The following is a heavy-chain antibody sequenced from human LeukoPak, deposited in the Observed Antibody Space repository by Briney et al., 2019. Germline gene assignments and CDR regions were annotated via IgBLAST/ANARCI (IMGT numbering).Heavy chain of an antibody. J-gene: IGHJ4*02. CDR2: VYYSGST. CDR3: ARHPGRFYFDY. D-gene: IGHD3-10*01. V-gene: IGHV4-39*01. CDR1: GGSISSSSYY. Sequence: SETLSLTCTVSGGSISSSSYYWGWIRQPPGKGLEWIGSVYYSGSTYYNPSLKSRVTIFVDTSKNQFSLRLSSVTAADTAVYYCARHPGRFYFDYWGQGTLVTVSS.